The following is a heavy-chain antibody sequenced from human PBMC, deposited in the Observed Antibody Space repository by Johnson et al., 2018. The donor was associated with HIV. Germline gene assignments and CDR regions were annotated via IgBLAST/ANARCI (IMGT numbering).Heavy chain of an antibody. Sequence: VQLVESGGGVVQPGTSLRLSCAASGFTFSSYWMHWVRQGPGKGLVWVSRINGDGSGITYADSVKGRFTISRDNAKNTLYLQMNSLRAEDTAVYYCASFWATGAFDIWGQGTMVTVSS. J-gene: IGHJ3*02. D-gene: IGHD3-10*01. CDR2: INGDGSGI. CDR1: GFTFSSYW. V-gene: IGHV3-74*02. CDR3: ASFWATGAFDI.